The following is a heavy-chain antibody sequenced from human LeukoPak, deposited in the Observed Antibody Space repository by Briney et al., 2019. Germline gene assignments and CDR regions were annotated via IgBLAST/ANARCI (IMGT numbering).Heavy chain of an antibody. CDR3: ASLRDSSGYREQKFDY. CDR2: IYYSGST. D-gene: IGHD3-22*01. Sequence: PSETLSLTCTVSGGSISSSSYYWGWIRQPPGKGLEWIGSIYYSGSTYYNPSLKSRVTISVDTSKNQFSLKLSSVTAADTAVYYCASLRDSSGYREQKFDYWGQGTLVTVSS. CDR1: GGSISSSSYY. J-gene: IGHJ4*02. V-gene: IGHV4-39*01.